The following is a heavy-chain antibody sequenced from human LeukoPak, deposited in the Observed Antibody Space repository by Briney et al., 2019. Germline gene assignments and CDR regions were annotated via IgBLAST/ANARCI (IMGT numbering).Heavy chain of an antibody. Sequence: GESLKNSCKGSGYSFTSYWIGWGRQMPGKGLGWMGIIYPGDSDTRYSPSFQGQVTISADKSISTAYLQWSSLKASDTAMYYCARPRGGSYYQVDYWGQGTLVTVSS. CDR3: ARPRGGSYYQVDY. CDR1: GYSFTSYW. J-gene: IGHJ4*02. CDR2: IYPGDSDT. V-gene: IGHV5-51*01. D-gene: IGHD1-26*01.